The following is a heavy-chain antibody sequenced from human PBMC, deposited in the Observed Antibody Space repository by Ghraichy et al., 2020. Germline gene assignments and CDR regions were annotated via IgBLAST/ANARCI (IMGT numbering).Heavy chain of an antibody. J-gene: IGHJ4*02. CDR2: IYYSGST. D-gene: IGHD5-18*01. Sequence: SETLSLTCTVSGGSISSSSYNWGWIRQPPGKGLEWIGSIYYSGSTYYNPSLKSRVTISVDTSKNQFSLKLSSVTAADTAVYYCAGFYVDTAMAPFDYWGQGTLVTVSS. CDR1: GGSISSSSYN. V-gene: IGHV4-39*01. CDR3: AGFYVDTAMAPFDY.